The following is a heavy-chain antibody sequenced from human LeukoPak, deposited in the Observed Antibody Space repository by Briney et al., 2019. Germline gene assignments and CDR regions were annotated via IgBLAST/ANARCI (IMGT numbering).Heavy chain of an antibody. CDR1: GFTFSSYW. V-gene: IGHV3-7*01. CDR2: IKQDGSEK. D-gene: IGHD2-2*03. J-gene: IGHJ5*02. Sequence: PGGSLRLSCAASGFTFSSYWMSWVRQAPGKGLEWVANIKQDGSEKYYVDSVKGRFTISRDNAKNSLYLQMNSLRAEDTAVYYCARDFPGYCSSTSCPLGPWGQGTLVTVSS. CDR3: ARDFPGYCSSTSCPLGP.